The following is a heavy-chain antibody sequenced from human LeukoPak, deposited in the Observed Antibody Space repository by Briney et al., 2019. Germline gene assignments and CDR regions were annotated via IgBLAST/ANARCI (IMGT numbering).Heavy chain of an antibody. CDR2: ISSSSSTI. CDR3: AREGFPGHFDY. Sequence: GGSLRLTCAASGFTFSSYSMNWVRQAPGKGLEWVSYISSSSSTIYYADSVKGRFTISRDNAKNSLYLQMNSLRAEDTAVYYCAREGFPGHFDYWGQGTLVTVSS. CDR1: GFTFSSYS. V-gene: IGHV3-48*01. D-gene: IGHD3-3*01. J-gene: IGHJ4*02.